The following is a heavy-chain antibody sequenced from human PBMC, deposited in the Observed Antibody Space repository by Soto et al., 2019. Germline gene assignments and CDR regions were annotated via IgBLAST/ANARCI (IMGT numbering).Heavy chain of an antibody. Sequence: GASVKVSCKASGYTFTSYGLSWVRQAPGQGLEWMGWINGYTGNTNYAQKFQGRVTMTTDISTNTAYLDLWTLISDDTAVYYCARSRVTGKGGIDVWGQGTTVTVSS. D-gene: IGHD3-10*01. CDR3: ARSRVTGKGGIDV. J-gene: IGHJ6*02. CDR1: GYTFTSYG. V-gene: IGHV1-18*01. CDR2: INGYTGNT.